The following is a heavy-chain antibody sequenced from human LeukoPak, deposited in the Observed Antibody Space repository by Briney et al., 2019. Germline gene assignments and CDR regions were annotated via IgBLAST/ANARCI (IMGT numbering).Heavy chain of an antibody. Sequence: GASVKVSCKASGYTFTGYYMHWVRQAPGQGLEWMGRINPNSGGTNYVQKFQGRVTMTRDTSISTAYMELSRLRSDDTAVFYCAREAAAGTGGYYYHMDVWGKGTTVTVSS. D-gene: IGHD6-13*01. J-gene: IGHJ6*03. CDR1: GYTFTGYY. V-gene: IGHV1-2*06. CDR3: AREAAAGTGGYYYHMDV. CDR2: INPNSGGT.